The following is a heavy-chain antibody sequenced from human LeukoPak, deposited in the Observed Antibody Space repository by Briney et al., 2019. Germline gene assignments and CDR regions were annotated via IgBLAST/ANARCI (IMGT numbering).Heavy chain of an antibody. D-gene: IGHD3-3*01. CDR1: GYTFTGYY. V-gene: IGHV1-2*02. CDR3: ARRVTIYAFDI. J-gene: IGHJ3*02. Sequence: GASVKVSCKASGYTFTGYYMHWVRQAPRQGLEWMGWINPNSGGTNYAQKFQGRVTMTRDTFISTAYMELSRLRSDDTAVYYCARRVTIYAFDIWGQGTMVTVSS. CDR2: INPNSGGT.